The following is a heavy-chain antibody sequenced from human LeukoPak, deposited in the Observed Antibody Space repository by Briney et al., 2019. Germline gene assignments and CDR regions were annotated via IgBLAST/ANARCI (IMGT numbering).Heavy chain of an antibody. D-gene: IGHD1-26*01. Sequence: GGSLRLSCAASGFTFNSYAMQWVRHAPGKGLEYVSGIDSIGDSTYYANSVKGRFSISRDNSKNTVYLQMGSLKAEDMAVYYCARERAVGATTSRFDPWGQGTLVTVSS. J-gene: IGHJ5*02. CDR3: ARERAVGATTSRFDP. CDR1: GFTFNSYA. CDR2: IDSIGDST. V-gene: IGHV3-64*01.